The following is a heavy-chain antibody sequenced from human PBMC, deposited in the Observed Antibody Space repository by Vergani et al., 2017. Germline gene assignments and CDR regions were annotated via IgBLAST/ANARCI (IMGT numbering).Heavy chain of an antibody. J-gene: IGHJ6*02. Sequence: EVQLVESGGGLVQPGGSLRLSCAASGFTFSSYDMHWVRQATGKGLEWVSAIGTAGDTYYPGSVKGRVTISRENAKNSLYLQMNSLRAGDTAVYYCARQGFRDGMDVWGQGTTVTVSS. CDR1: GFTFSSYD. V-gene: IGHV3-13*04. CDR3: ARQGFRDGMDV. CDR2: IGTAGDT.